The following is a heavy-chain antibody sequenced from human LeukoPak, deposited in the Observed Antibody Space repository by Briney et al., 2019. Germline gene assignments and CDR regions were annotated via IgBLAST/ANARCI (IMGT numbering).Heavy chain of an antibody. J-gene: IGHJ4*02. CDR1: GFTFSSYG. V-gene: IGHV3-30*18. Sequence: GGSLRLSCAASGFTFSSYGMHWVRQAPGKGLEWVAVISYDGSNKYYADSVKGRFTISRDNSKNTLYLQMNSLRAEDTAVYYCAKPPHDYSRAVDYWGQGTLVTVSS. CDR3: AKPPHDYSRAVDY. CDR2: ISYDGSNK. D-gene: IGHD4-11*01.